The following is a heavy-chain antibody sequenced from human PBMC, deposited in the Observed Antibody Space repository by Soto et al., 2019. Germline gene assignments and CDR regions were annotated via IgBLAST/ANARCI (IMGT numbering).Heavy chain of an antibody. CDR3: ARPLPSARYYFDY. D-gene: IGHD2-2*01. Sequence: PGGSLRLSCAASGLTFSSYWMSWVRQAPGKGLEWVANINVDGSEKYYMGSVTGRFTISRDNAKNSLYLQMNSLRAEDTAVYYCARPLPSARYYFDYWGQGTLVTVSS. J-gene: IGHJ4*02. V-gene: IGHV3-7*01. CDR1: GLTFSSYW. CDR2: INVDGSEK.